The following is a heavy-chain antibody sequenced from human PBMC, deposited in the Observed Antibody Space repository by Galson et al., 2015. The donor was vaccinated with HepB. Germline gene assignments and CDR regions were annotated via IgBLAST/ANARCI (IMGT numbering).Heavy chain of an antibody. CDR2: IYYSGRT. J-gene: IGHJ4*02. CDR1: GGSISSGGYY. D-gene: IGHD5-18*01. V-gene: IGHV4-31*03. CDR3: ARGVDTARHFDY. Sequence: QVQLQESGPGPVKPSQNLSLTCTVPGGSISSGGYYWSWIRQHPGKGLEWIGYIYYSGRTYYNPSLKSRVAISEDTSKNQFSLNLSSVTAADTAVYYCARGVDTARHFDYWGQGTLVTVSS.